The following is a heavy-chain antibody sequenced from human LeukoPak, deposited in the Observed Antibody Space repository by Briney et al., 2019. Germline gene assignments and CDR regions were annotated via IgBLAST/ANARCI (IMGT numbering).Heavy chain of an antibody. CDR2: IYYSGST. V-gene: IGHV4-59*08. D-gene: IGHD3-10*01. Sequence: SETLSLTCTVSGGSISSYYWSWIRQPPGKGLEWIWYIYYSGSTNYNPSLKSRVTISVDTSKNQFSLKLSSVTAADTAVYYFARRYYYGFDYWGQGTLVTVSS. CDR1: GGSISSYY. CDR3: ARRYYYGFDY. J-gene: IGHJ4*02.